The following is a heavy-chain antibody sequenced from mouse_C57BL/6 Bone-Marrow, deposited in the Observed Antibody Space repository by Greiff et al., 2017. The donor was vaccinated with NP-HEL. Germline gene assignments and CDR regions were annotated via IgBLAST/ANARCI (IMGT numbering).Heavy chain of an antibody. CDR1: GYTFTSYW. CDR2: IDPSDSYT. CDR3: ARYGNYVYYAMDY. V-gene: IGHV1-69*01. J-gene: IGHJ4*01. D-gene: IGHD2-1*01. Sequence: QVQLQQPGAELVMPGASVKLSCKASGYTFTSYWMHWVMQRPGQGLEWIGEIDPSDSYTNYNQKFKVKSTLTVDKSSSTAYMQLSSLTSEDSAVYYCARYGNYVYYAMDYWGQGTSVTVSS.